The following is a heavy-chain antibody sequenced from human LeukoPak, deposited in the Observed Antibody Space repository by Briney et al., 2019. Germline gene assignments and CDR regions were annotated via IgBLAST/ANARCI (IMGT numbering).Heavy chain of an antibody. CDR2: INPNSGGT. CDR1: GYTFTGYY. V-gene: IGHV1-2*04. CDR3: ARGRVVPAATPDY. Sequence: ASVKVSCKASGYTFTGYYMHWVRQAPGQGLEWMGWINPNSGGTNYAQKFQGWVTMTRDTSISTAYMELSRLRSDDTAVYYCARGRVVPAATPDYWGQGTLVTVSS. J-gene: IGHJ4*02. D-gene: IGHD2-2*02.